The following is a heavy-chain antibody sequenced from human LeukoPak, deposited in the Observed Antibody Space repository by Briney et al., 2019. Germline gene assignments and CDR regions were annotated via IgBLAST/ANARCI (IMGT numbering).Heavy chain of an antibody. J-gene: IGHJ5*02. D-gene: IGHD1-1*01. CDR2: MYPNSGNT. CDR1: GYTFTSYD. CDR3: AREVTTGTTNWFDP. Sequence: ASVKVSCKASGYTFTSYDINWVRQATGQGLEWMGWMYPNSGNTGYAQKFQGRVTITRNTSISTAYMELSSLRSEDTAVYYCAREVTTGTTNWFDPWGREPWSPSPQ. V-gene: IGHV1-8*03.